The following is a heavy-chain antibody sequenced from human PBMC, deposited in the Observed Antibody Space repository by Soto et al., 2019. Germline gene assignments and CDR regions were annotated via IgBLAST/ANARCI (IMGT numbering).Heavy chain of an antibody. J-gene: IGHJ4*02. CDR1: GFSFSSHS. V-gene: IGHV3-21*06. D-gene: IGHD6-19*01. Sequence: PGGSLRLSCAASGFSFSSHSFNWVGHAPGQGLEWVAYISSRSSLILYADSVRGRVVISRDNALNSLYLQMNSPRDEDTAIYYFARERGEYDSGWYIDRWGQGTPVTVSS. CDR3: ARERGEYDSGWYIDR. CDR2: ISSRSSLI.